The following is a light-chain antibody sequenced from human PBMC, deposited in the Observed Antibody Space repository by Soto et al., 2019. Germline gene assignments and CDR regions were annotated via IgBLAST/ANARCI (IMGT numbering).Light chain of an antibody. CDR2: GAS. V-gene: IGKV1D-13*01. CDR1: QGISSA. CDR3: QQLNNYTLT. Sequence: IQLSRSPSSRSALAGDRVTLPSRASQGISSALAWYQQKQGKAPTLLMYGASSLESGVPSRFSGIVSGTDCTITISSLKTEDGSTYYCQQLNNYTLTFGGGTKVDIK. J-gene: IGKJ4*01.